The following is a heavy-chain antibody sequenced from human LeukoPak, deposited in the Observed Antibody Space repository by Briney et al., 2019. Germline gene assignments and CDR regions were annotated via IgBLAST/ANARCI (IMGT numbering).Heavy chain of an antibody. V-gene: IGHV4-39*01. CDR3: ARHEYSGSYYGLSWFDP. Sequence: SETLSLTCTVFGGSISSSGYYRGWIRQPPGKGLEWIASIYYSGSTYYNPSLKSRVTISVDTSKNQLSLKLSSLTAADTAVYYCARHEYSGSYYGLSWFDPWGQGTLVTVSS. CDR1: GGSISSSGYY. D-gene: IGHD1-26*01. CDR2: IYYSGST. J-gene: IGHJ5*02.